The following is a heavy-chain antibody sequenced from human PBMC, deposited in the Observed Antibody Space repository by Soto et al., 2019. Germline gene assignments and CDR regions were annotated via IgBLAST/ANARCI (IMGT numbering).Heavy chain of an antibody. Sequence: ASVKVSCKASGYTFNGYYIHWVRQAPGQGLEWVGWINPNSGATNNAQKFQGRVTMTTDTSTSTAYMEMNSLRHDDTAVYYCARDFYPLAYYFDYWGQGTLVTVSS. J-gene: IGHJ4*02. CDR3: ARDFYPLAYYFDY. CDR2: INPNSGAT. CDR1: GYTFNGYY. V-gene: IGHV1-2*02.